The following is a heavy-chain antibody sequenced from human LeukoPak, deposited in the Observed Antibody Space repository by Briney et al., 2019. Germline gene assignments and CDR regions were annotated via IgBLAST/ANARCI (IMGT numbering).Heavy chain of an antibody. J-gene: IGHJ6*03. V-gene: IGHV4-39*01. CDR2: IYYSGST. D-gene: IGHD1-1*01. CDR1: GGSISSSSYY. CDR3: ATKLEAAKNYYYYYYYMDV. Sequence: SETLSLTCTVSGGSISSSSYYWGWIRQPPGKGLEWIGSIYYSGSTYYNPSLKSRVTISVDTSKNQFSLKLRSVTAADTAVYYCATKLEAAKNYYYYYYYMDVWGKGTTVTVSS.